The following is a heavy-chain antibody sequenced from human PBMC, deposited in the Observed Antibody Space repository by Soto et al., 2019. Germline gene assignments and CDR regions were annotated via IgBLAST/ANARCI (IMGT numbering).Heavy chain of an antibody. Sequence: GGSLRLSCAASXFTVSSNYMSWVRQAPGKGLEWVSVIYSGGSTYYADSVKGRFTISRDNSKNTLYLQMNSLRAEDTAVYYCARDRYGDKAFDYWGQGTLVTVSS. J-gene: IGHJ4*02. CDR3: ARDRYGDKAFDY. CDR2: IYSGGST. CDR1: XFTVSSNY. V-gene: IGHV3-66*01. D-gene: IGHD4-17*01.